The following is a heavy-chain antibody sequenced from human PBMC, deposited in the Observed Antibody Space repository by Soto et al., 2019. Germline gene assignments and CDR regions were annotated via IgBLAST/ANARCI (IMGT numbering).Heavy chain of an antibody. D-gene: IGHD3-9*01. J-gene: IGHJ5*02. Sequence: ASVKVSCKASGYTFTGYYMHWVRQAPGQGLEWMGWINPNSGGTNYAQKFQGRVTMTRDTSISTAYVELSRLRSDDTAVYYCARDKPMYYDILTGYYITLNWFDPWGQGTLVTVSS. CDR2: INPNSGGT. CDR3: ARDKPMYYDILTGYYITLNWFDP. CDR1: GYTFTGYY. V-gene: IGHV1-2*02.